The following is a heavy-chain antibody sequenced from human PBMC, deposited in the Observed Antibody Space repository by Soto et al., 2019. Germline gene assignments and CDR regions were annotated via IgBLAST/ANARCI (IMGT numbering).Heavy chain of an antibody. CDR3: ASSKSGTYLWYFDY. J-gene: IGHJ4*02. Sequence: LSLTCTVSGGSISSGCYYWSWIRQHPGKGLEWIGYIYYSGSTYYNPSLKSRVTISVDTSKNQFSLKLSSVTAADTAVYYCASSKSGTYLWYFDYWGQGTLVTVS. D-gene: IGHD1-26*01. CDR1: GGSISSGCYY. CDR2: IYYSGST. V-gene: IGHV4-31*03.